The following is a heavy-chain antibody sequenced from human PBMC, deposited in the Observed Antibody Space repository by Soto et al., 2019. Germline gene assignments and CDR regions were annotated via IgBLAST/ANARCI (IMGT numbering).Heavy chain of an antibody. CDR2: RHHSGST. J-gene: IGHJ6*02. V-gene: IGHV4-59*01. CDR1: GGSISGYY. CDR3: ARDKDYYYGMDV. Sequence: SETLSLTCSVSGGSISGYYWSWIRQPPGKGLEWVGYRHHSGSTNYNASLKSRVTISLGTSRNQFSLKLSSVTAADTAVYYCARDKDYYYGMDVWGQGTTVTVSS.